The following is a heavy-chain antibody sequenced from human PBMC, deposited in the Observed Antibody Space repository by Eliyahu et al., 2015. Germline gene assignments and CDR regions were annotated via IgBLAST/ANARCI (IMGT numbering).Heavy chain of an antibody. CDR2: IYWDDDK. D-gene: IGHD6-13*01. J-gene: IGHJ4*02. V-gene: IGHV2-5*02. Sequence: QITLKESGPTLVKPTQTLTLTCTFSGFSXSTXXXGVXXXRQPPGKALEWLXLIYWDDDKRYSPSLKSRLTITKDTSKNQVVLTMTNMDPVDTATYYCAHRKIDSSSWSQSSGWSLGSFDYWGQGTLVTVSS. CDR3: AHRKIDSSSWSQSSGWSLGSFDY. CDR1: GFSXSTXXXG.